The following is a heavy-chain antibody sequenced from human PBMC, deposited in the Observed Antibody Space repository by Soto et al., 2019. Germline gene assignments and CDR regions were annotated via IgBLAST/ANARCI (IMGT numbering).Heavy chain of an antibody. CDR1: GYTLTELS. D-gene: IGHD3-10*01. CDR2: FDPEDGET. V-gene: IGHV1-24*01. Sequence: ASVKVSCKVSGYTLTELSMHWVRQAPGKGLEWMGGFDPEDGETIYAQKFQGRVTMTEDTSTDTAYMELSSLRSEDTAVYYCATGYYCGSGSYYTTTDYWGQGTLVTVSS. J-gene: IGHJ4*02. CDR3: ATGYYCGSGSYYTTTDY.